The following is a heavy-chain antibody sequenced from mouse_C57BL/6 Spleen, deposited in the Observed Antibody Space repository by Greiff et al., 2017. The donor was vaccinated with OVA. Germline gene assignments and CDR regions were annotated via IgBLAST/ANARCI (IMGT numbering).Heavy chain of an antibody. D-gene: IGHD2-1*01. J-gene: IGHJ2*01. CDR2: INPSDGGT. CDR3: ARHPLYQYYFDY. V-gene: IGHV1-53*01. CDR1: GYTFTSYW. Sequence: VQLQQPGTELVKPGASVKLSCKASGYTFTSYWMHWVKQRPGQGLEWIGNINPSDGGTNYNEKFKSKATLTVDKSSSTAYMQLSSLTSEDSAVYYCARHPLYQYYFDYWGQGTTLTVSS.